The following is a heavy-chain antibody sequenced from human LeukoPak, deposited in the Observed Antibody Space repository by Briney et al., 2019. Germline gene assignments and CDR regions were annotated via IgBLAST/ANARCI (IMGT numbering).Heavy chain of an antibody. J-gene: IGHJ6*02. CDR1: GGSISSSS. Sequence: SETLSLTCTVSGGSISSSSWSWIRQPPGKGLEWIGYISYSGNTNYNPSLKSRVTISLDTSNKQFSLKLSSVTAADTAVYYCARHVTYYGMAVWGQGTTVTVSS. V-gene: IGHV4-59*08. CDR3: ARHVTYYGMAV. D-gene: IGHD5-18*01. CDR2: ISYSGNT.